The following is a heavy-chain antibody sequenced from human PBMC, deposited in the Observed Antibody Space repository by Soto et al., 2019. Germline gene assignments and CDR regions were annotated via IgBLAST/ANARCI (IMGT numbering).Heavy chain of an antibody. Sequence: GGSLRLSCAASGFNVGAFAVNWVRQAPGKGLEWVSGISVGDAFIYYADSVRGRFSISRDASENILYLQMNSLRAEDTAVYYCAKDGGCSGGSCYSYAFDIWGQGTIVTVSS. D-gene: IGHD2-15*01. CDR1: GFNVGAFA. CDR3: AKDGGCSGGSCYSYAFDI. V-gene: IGHV3-23*01. J-gene: IGHJ3*02. CDR2: ISVGDAFI.